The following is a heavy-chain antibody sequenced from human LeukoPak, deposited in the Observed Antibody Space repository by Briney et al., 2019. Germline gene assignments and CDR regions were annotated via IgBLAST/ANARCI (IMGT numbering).Heavy chain of an antibody. CDR2: INHSGST. J-gene: IGHJ4*02. CDR1: GGSFSGYY. D-gene: IGHD3-10*01. CDR3: ARASRVWFGEFRFDY. Sequence: SETLFLTCAVYGGSFSGYYWSWIRQPPGKGLEWIGEINHSGSTNYNPSLKSRVTISVDTSKNQFSLKLSSVTAADTAVYYCARASRVWFGEFRFDYWGQGTLVTVSS. V-gene: IGHV4-34*01.